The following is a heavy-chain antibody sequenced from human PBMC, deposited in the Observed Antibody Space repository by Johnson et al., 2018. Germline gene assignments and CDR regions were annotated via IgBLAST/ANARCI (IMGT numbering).Heavy chain of an antibody. V-gene: IGHV4-34*01. D-gene: IGHD2-15*01. J-gene: IGHJ6*04. CDR1: GGSFSGYY. CDR2: INHSGST. Sequence: QVQLQQWGAGLLKPSETLSLTCAVYGGSFSGYYWSWIRQPPGKGLEWIGEINHSGSTNYNPSLKSRVTISVDTTKNQSSLKLRSVPAADTAVYYCASSVGVVVNDYYGMDAWGKGTTVTVSS. CDR3: ASSVGVVVNDYYGMDA.